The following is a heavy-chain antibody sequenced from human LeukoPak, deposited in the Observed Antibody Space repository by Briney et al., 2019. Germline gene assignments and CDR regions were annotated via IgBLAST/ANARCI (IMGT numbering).Heavy chain of an antibody. D-gene: IGHD3-10*01. V-gene: IGHV3-30*02. CDR3: ARADYYDSGSFYPLNF. CDR2: IQYSGRNK. CDR1: GFTFSIYG. J-gene: IGHJ4*02. Sequence: GGSLRLSCAASGFTFSIYGMHWVRQAPGKGLEWVAFIQYSGRNKYYADSVRGRFTISRDNAKNSLYLQMNSLRAEDTAVFYCARADYYDSGSFYPLNFWGQGTLVTVSS.